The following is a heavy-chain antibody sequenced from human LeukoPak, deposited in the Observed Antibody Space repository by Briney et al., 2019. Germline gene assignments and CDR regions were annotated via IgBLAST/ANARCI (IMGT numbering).Heavy chain of an antibody. J-gene: IGHJ5*02. V-gene: IGHV3-53*01. Sequence: GGSLRLSCAASGFTVSSNYMSWVRQAPGKGLEWVSVIYSGGSTYYADSVKGRFTISRDNSKNTLYLQMNSLRAEDTAVYYCARDLIHNWFDPWGQGTLVTVSS. CDR2: IYSGGST. D-gene: IGHD3-9*01. CDR1: GFTVSSNY. CDR3: ARDLIHNWFDP.